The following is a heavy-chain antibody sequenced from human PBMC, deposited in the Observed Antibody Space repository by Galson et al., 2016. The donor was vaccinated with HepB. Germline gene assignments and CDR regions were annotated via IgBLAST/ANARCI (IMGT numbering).Heavy chain of an antibody. Sequence: QVHLQESGPGLVKPSETLSLSCSVSGGSISTYYWNWVRQPPGKGLEWIGYIVNTDTTKYNPSLKGRATISVDTSKNQFSLKLNSVAAADTAVYYCVRDRSGTYGKHFDPWGQGTLVIVSS. CDR3: VRDRSGTYGKHFDP. J-gene: IGHJ5*02. D-gene: IGHD3-3*01. V-gene: IGHV4-59*01. CDR2: IVNTDTT. CDR1: GGSISTYY.